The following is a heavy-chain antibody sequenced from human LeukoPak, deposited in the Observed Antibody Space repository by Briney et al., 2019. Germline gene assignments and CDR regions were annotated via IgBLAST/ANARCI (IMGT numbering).Heavy chain of an antibody. J-gene: IGHJ4*02. CDR3: AGILRSSSGYYFDY. CDR1: GFTVSTNY. Sequence: PGGSLRLSCAASGFTVSTNYMSCVRQAPGKGLEWVSVIYSGDTTFYADSVRGKFTTSRDNSKNTLYLRMNSLRAEDTAVYYCAGILRSSSGYYFDYWGQGTLVTVSS. D-gene: IGHD3-10*01. V-gene: IGHV3-66*01. CDR2: IYSGDTT.